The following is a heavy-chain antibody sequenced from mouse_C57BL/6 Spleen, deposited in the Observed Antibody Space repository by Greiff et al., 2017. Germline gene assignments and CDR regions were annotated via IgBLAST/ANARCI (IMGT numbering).Heavy chain of an antibody. D-gene: IGHD2-1*01. J-gene: IGHJ4*01. CDR2: IWSGGST. V-gene: IGHV2-4*01. CDR1: GFSLTSYG. Sequence: VQVVESGPGLVQPSQSLSITCTVSGFSLTSYGVHWVRQPPGKGLEWLGVIWSGGSTDYNAAFISRLSISKDNAKSQVFFKMNSLQADDTAIYYCAKDGNPWAMDYWGQGTSVTVSS. CDR3: AKDGNPWAMDY.